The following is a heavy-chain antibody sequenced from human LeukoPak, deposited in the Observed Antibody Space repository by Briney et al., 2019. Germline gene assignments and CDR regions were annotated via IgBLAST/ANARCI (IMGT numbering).Heavy chain of an antibody. J-gene: IGHJ3*02. D-gene: IGHD1-26*01. Sequence: GGSLRLSCAASGFTFSSYWMSWVRQAPRKGLEWVANIKLDGSEKYYVDSVKGRFTISRDNAKNSLYLQMNSLRAEDTAVYYCARAFPTTKWAFDIWGQGTMATVSS. CDR1: GFTFSSYW. CDR3: ARAFPTTKWAFDI. V-gene: IGHV3-7*01. CDR2: IKLDGSEK.